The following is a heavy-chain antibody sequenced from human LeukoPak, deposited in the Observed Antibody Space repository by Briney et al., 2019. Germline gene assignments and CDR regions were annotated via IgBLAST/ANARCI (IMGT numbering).Heavy chain of an antibody. V-gene: IGHV1-18*01. CDR2: ISAYNGNT. D-gene: IGHD6-13*01. J-gene: IGHJ4*02. Sequence: ASVKVSCKASGYTFTSYGIGWVRQAPGQGLEWMGWISAYNGNTNYAQKLQGRVTMTTDTSTSTAYMELRSLRSDDTAVYYCARDRVFAAAAGTPGYWGQGTLVTVSS. CDR1: GYTFTSYG. CDR3: ARDRVFAAAAGTPGY.